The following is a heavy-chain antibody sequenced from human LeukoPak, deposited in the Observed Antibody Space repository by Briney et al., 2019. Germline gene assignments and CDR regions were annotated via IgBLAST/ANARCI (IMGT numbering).Heavy chain of an antibody. CDR2: VYYTGNS. V-gene: IGHV4-59*01. CDR1: GGSISSYY. J-gene: IGHJ6*03. Sequence: SETLSLSCTVSGGSISSYYWSWIRQPPGKGLEWIGYVYYTGNSNHNPSPKSRVTMSVDTSKNQFSLKLSSVTAADTAVYYCARAVDYCRSASCYEGYYYYMDVWGKGTTVTVSS. CDR3: ARAVDYCRSASCYEGYYYYMDV. D-gene: IGHD2-2*01.